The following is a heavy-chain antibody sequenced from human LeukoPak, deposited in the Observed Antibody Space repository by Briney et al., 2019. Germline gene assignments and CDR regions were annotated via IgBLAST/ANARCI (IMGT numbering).Heavy chain of an antibody. CDR3: ARDDYDSSGSVGY. CDR1: GGSISSGDYY. Sequence: PSQTLSLTCTVSGGSISSGDYYWSWIRQHPGRGLEWIGYIYYSGSTYYSPSLKSRVTISVDTSKNQFSLKLSSVTAADTAVYYCARDDYDSSGSVGYWGQGTLVTVSS. J-gene: IGHJ4*02. CDR2: IYYSGST. D-gene: IGHD3-22*01. V-gene: IGHV4-31*03.